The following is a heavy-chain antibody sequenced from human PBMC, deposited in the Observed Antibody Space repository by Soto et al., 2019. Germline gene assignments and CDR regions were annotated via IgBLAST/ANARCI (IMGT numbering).Heavy chain of an antibody. J-gene: IGHJ5*02. D-gene: IGHD2-2*01. V-gene: IGHV1-69*06. CDR3: ARVRCSSTSCYSWFDP. Sequence: ASVKVSCKASGGTFSSYAISWVRPAPGQGLEWMGGIIPIFGTANYAQKFQGRVTITADKSTSTAYMELSSLRSEDTAVYYCARVRCSSTSCYSWFDPWGQGTLVTVPS. CDR2: IIPIFGTA. CDR1: GGTFSSYA.